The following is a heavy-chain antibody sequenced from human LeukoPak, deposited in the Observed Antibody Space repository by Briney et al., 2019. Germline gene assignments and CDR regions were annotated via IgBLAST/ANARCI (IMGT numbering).Heavy chain of an antibody. V-gene: IGHV1-2*06. D-gene: IGHD3-10*01. CDR2: INPNSGGT. CDR3: ARAYGSGSSYHPDY. CDR1: GYTFTAYY. J-gene: IGHJ4*02. Sequence: ASVKVSCKASGYTFTAYYMHWVRQAPGQGLEWMGRINPNSGGTNSSQKFQDRVTLTRGTSISTAYMELGSLRSDDTAIYYCARAYGSGSSYHPDYWGQGTLVTVSS.